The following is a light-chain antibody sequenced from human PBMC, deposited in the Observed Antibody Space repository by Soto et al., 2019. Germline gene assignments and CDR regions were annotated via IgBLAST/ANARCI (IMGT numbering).Light chain of an antibody. V-gene: IGLV2-14*01. CDR3: SSYASSSTWV. Sequence: QSALTQPASASGSPGQSITISCTGTSSDVGGYNYVSWYQQHPGKAPKLMIYEVSNRPSGVSNRFSGSKSGNTASLTVSGLQAEDEADYYCSSYASSSTWVFGRGTKLTVL. J-gene: IGLJ3*02. CDR2: EVS. CDR1: SSDVGGYNY.